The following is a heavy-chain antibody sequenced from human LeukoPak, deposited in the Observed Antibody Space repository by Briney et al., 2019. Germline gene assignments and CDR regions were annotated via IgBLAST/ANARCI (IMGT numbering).Heavy chain of an antibody. V-gene: IGHV1-69*06. CDR2: IIPIFGTA. CDR3: ATQSYYDAFDI. D-gene: IGHD1-26*01. Sequence: SVKVSCKASGGTFSSYAISWVRQAPGQGLEWMGGIIPIFGTANYAQKFQGRVTMTEDTSTDTAYMELSSLRSEDTAAYYCATQSYYDAFDIWGQGTMVTVSS. J-gene: IGHJ3*02. CDR1: GGTFSSYA.